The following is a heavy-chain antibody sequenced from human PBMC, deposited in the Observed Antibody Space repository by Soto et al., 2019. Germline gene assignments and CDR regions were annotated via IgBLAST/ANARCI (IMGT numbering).Heavy chain of an antibody. CDR1: GFTFSSYA. CDR3: ASRGVGY. V-gene: IGHV3-23*01. Sequence: EVQLLESGGGLVQPGGSLRLSCAASGFTFSSYAMSWVRQAPGKGLEWVSAISGSGGSTYYADSVKGRFTITRDNSENKLYLQMNSLMGEDTAVYNCASRGVGYWGQGPVVTVSS. CDR2: ISGSGGST. D-gene: IGHD3-10*01. J-gene: IGHJ4*02.